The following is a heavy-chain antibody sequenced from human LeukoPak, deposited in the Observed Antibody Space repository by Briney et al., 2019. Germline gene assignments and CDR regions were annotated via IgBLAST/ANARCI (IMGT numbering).Heavy chain of an antibody. CDR3: ARSSIAARLGPTGNLDY. V-gene: IGHV1-8*01. D-gene: IGHD6-6*01. CDR1: GYTFTSYD. J-gene: IGHJ4*02. CDR2: MNPNSGNT. Sequence: ASVKVSCKASGYTFTSYDINWVRQATGQGLEWMGWMNPNSGNTGYAQKFQGRVTMTRNTSISTAYMELSSLRSEDTAVYYCARSSIAARLGPTGNLDYWGQGTLVTVSS.